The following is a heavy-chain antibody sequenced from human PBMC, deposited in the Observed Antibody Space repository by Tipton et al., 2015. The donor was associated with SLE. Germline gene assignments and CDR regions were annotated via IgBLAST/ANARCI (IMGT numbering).Heavy chain of an antibody. D-gene: IGHD6-6*01. J-gene: IGHJ4*02. Sequence: GSLRLSCTASGFTLGDHYVSWVRQAPGKGLEWISYISTTGITIYYADSVKGRFTISRDNAKNSLFLQLDSLRAEDTAVYFCARVRSIAARPLDYWGQGTLVTVSS. V-gene: IGHV3-11*04. CDR2: ISTTGITI. CDR1: GFTLGDHY. CDR3: ARVRSIAARPLDY.